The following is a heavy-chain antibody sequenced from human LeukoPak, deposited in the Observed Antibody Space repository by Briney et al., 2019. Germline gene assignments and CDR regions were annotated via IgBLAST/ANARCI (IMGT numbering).Heavy chain of an antibody. J-gene: IGHJ5*02. D-gene: IGHD3-22*01. CDR1: GFTFSSYS. Sequence: GGSLRLSCAASGFTFSSYSMNWVRQAPGKGLEWVSPISSSSSYIYYADSVKGRFTISRDNAKNSLYLQMNSLRAEDTAVYYCARDRARTSYYYDSSGYFGWFDPWGQGTLVTVSS. CDR3: ARDRARTSYYYDSSGYFGWFDP. V-gene: IGHV3-21*01. CDR2: ISSSSSYI.